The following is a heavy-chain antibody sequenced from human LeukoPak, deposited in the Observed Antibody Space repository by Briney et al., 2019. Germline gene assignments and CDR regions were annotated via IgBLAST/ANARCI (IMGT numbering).Heavy chain of an antibody. V-gene: IGHV3-53*01. CDR2: IYSGGSI. CDR1: GFTVSDNY. D-gene: IGHD2-15*01. Sequence: GGSLRLSCAASGFTVSDNYMSWVRQAPGKGLEWVSVIYSGGSIYYTDFVKGRFTISRHNSKNTLYLQMNSLRVEDTAVYYCAKDRGRTWVQVANWGQGTLVTVSS. J-gene: IGHJ4*02. CDR3: AKDRGRTWVQVAN.